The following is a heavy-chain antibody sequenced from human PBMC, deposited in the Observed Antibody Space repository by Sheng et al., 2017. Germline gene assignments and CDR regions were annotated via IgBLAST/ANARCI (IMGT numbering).Heavy chain of an antibody. J-gene: IGHJ3*02. V-gene: IGHV3-48*03. CDR2: ISRGGSPI. D-gene: IGHD2-15*01. CDR1: GSSLTNYE. Sequence: EVQLVESGGGLVQPGGSLRLSCKISGSSLTNYEMNWVRQTPGKGPEWLSYISRGGSPIYYADSVTARFTISRDTAENSLYLQMNSLRAEDTAVYYCATHTPHAFDIWGQGTMVTVSS. CDR3: ATHTPHAFDI.